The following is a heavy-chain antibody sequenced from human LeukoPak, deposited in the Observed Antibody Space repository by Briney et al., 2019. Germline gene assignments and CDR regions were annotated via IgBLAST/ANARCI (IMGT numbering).Heavy chain of an antibody. CDR1: GFTFSSYA. D-gene: IGHD6-19*01. V-gene: IGHV3-30-3*01. CDR3: ARATSSGWYGFDY. CDR2: ISYDGSNR. Sequence: GGSLRLSCAASGFTFSSYAMHWVRQAPGKGLEWVAVISYDGSNRYYADSVKGRFTISRDNSKNTLYLQMNSLRAEDTAVYYCARATSSGWYGFDYWGQGTLVTVSS. J-gene: IGHJ4*02.